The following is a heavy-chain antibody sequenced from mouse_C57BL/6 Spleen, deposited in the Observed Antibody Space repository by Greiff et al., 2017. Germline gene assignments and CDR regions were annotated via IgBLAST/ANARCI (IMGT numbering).Heavy chain of an antibody. V-gene: IGHV1-42*01. CDR1: GYSFTGYY. J-gene: IGHJ3*01. D-gene: IGHD1-1*01. CDR2: INPSTGGT. Sequence: EVQLQESGPELVKPGASVKISCKASGYSFTGYYMNWVKQSPEKSLEWIGEINPSTGGTTYNQKFKAKATLTVDKSSSTAYMQLKSLTSEDSAVYYCARFPITTRVWFAYWGQGTLVTVSA. CDR3: ARFPITTRVWFAY.